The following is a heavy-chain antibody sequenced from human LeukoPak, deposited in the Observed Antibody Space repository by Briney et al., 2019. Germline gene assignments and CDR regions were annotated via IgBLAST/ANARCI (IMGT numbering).Heavy chain of an antibody. Sequence: SQTLSLTCTVSGGSISSGGYYWSWIRQHPGKGLEWIGYIYYSGSTYYNPSLKSRVTISVDTSKNQFSLKLSSVTAADTAVYYCARREWSKYYLDYWGQGTLVTVSS. CDR2: IYYSGST. J-gene: IGHJ4*02. CDR3: ARREWSKYYLDY. V-gene: IGHV4-31*03. D-gene: IGHD3-3*01. CDR1: GGSISSGGYY.